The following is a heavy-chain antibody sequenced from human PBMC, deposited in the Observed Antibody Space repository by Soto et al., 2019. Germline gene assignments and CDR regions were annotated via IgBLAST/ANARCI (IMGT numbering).Heavy chain of an antibody. CDR2: ISGYNGNT. J-gene: IGHJ6*02. CDR1: GYTLTSYG. V-gene: IGHV1-18*04. CDR3: ARAGKYYYGSGSPYYYGMDV. D-gene: IGHD3-10*01. Sequence: QVQLVQSGAEVKKPGASVKVSCKASGYTLTSYGVSWVRQAPGQGLEWMGWISGYNGNTNYAQKLQGRVTMTTDTSTSTAYMELRSLRSDDTAEYYCARAGKYYYGSGSPYYYGMDVWGQGITVTVSS.